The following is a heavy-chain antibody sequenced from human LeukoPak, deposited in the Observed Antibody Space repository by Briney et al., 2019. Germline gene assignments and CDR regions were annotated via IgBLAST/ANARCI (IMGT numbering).Heavy chain of an antibody. CDR3: ARDSTLYYYDSSGPGDWFDP. J-gene: IGHJ5*02. CDR2: VIPIFGTA. D-gene: IGHD3-22*01. V-gene: IGHV1-69*13. CDR1: GGTFSSYA. Sequence: ASVKVSCKASGGTFSSYAISWVRQAPGQGHEWMGGVIPIFGTANYAQKFQGRVTITADESTSTAYMELSSLRSEDTAVYYCARDSTLYYYDSSGPGDWFDPWGQGTLVTVSS.